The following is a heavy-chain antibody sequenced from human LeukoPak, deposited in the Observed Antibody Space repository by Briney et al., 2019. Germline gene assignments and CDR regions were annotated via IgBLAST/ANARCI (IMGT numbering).Heavy chain of an antibody. CDR2: ITSDGSST. Sequence: GGSLRLFCAASGFTFCSYGMHWVRHAPGNGLVWVSRITSDGSSTSYADSVKGRFTLSRDNAKNTLYLQMNSLRAEDTAVYYCARGKVDTAMAIDYWGQGTLVTVSS. D-gene: IGHD5-18*01. CDR1: GFTFCSYG. CDR3: ARGKVDTAMAIDY. V-gene: IGHV3-74*01. J-gene: IGHJ4*02.